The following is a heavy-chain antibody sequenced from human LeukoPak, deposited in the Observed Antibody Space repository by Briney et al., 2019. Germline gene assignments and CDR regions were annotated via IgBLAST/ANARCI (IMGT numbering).Heavy chain of an antibody. Sequence: GGSLRLSCAASGFTFSSYAMHWVRQAPGKGLEWVAVISYDGSNKYYADSVKGRFTISRDNAKNSLYLQMNSLRAEDTAVYYCARDIKVAGHDSYYYYYGMDVWGQGTTVTVSS. J-gene: IGHJ6*02. D-gene: IGHD6-19*01. CDR3: ARDIKVAGHDSYYYYYGMDV. CDR2: ISYDGSNK. CDR1: GFTFSSYA. V-gene: IGHV3-30*04.